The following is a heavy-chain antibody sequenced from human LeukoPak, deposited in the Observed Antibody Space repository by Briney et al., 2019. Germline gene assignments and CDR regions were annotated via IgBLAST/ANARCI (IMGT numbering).Heavy chain of an antibody. CDR1: GGSFSGYY. Sequence: SETLSLTCAVYGGSFSGYYWSWIRQPPGKGLEWIGEINHSGSTNYNPSLRSRVTISVDTSKNQFSLKLSSVTAADTAVYYCARSYYYDSSGYYYERPYYFDYWGQGTLVTVSS. J-gene: IGHJ4*02. V-gene: IGHV4-34*01. D-gene: IGHD3-22*01. CDR2: INHSGST. CDR3: ARSYYYDSSGYYYERPYYFDY.